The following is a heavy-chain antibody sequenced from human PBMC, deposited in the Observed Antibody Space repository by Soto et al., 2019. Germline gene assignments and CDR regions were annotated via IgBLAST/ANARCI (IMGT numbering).Heavy chain of an antibody. CDR2: IFYSGRT. CDR1: GASISNGGYY. D-gene: IGHD5-12*01. CDR3: ASSSRDGYNAVDY. Sequence: SETLSLTCTVSGASISNGGYYWSWIRQQPGKGLEWIGYIFYSGRTYYNPSLKSRVSISVDTSKNQFSLKLSSVTAADTAVYYCASSSRDGYNAVDYWGQGTLVTVSS. V-gene: IGHV4-31*03. J-gene: IGHJ4*02.